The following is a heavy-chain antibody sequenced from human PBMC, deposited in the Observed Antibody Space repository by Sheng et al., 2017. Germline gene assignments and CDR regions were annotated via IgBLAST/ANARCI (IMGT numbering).Heavy chain of an antibody. D-gene: IGHD1-26*01. CDR2: ISWDGGAT. J-gene: IGHJ4*02. CDR3: ARDKEGAKIDY. V-gene: IGHV3-43D*04. CDR1: GFTFDDHG. Sequence: EVQLVESGGGVVRPGGSLRLSCATSGFTFDDHGMHWVRQGPGKGLEWVSFISWDGGATYYADSVKGRFTISRDNTKNSLYLQMNSLRREDTALYYCARDKEGAKIDYWGQGILVTVSS.